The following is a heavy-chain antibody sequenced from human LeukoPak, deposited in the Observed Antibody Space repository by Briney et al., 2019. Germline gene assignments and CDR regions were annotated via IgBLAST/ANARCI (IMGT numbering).Heavy chain of an antibody. CDR3: ARGPEGSGSNWFDP. Sequence: ASVKVSCKASGYTFTSYDINWVRQATGQGLEWMGWMNPNSGNTGYAQKFQGRVTITRNTSISTAYMELSSLRSEDTAVYYCARGPEGSGSNWFDPWGQGTLVTVSS. J-gene: IGHJ5*02. D-gene: IGHD3-10*01. CDR1: GYTFTSYD. CDR2: MNPNSGNT. V-gene: IGHV1-8*03.